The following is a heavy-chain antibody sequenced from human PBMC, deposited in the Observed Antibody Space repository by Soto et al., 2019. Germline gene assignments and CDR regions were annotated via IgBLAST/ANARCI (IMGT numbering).Heavy chain of an antibody. Sequence: PGESLQNSYKGSGYSFTTYWIGWVRQMLGKAQEWMGSIYPGDADTRYRPSLQGQVTNPADKSISAAYLQWSSLKASDTAMYYCALLGSSWYLAAVDIWGQGTIVTVSS. CDR2: IYPGDADT. D-gene: IGHD6-13*01. CDR1: GYSFTTYW. CDR3: ALLGSSWYLAAVDI. J-gene: IGHJ3*02. V-gene: IGHV5-51*01.